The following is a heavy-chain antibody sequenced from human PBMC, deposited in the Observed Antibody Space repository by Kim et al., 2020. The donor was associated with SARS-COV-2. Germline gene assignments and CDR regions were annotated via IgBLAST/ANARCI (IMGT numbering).Heavy chain of an antibody. Sequence: GGSLRLSCVASGYNFRNYWMSWVRQAPGKGLERVAMKKENGGEGHYVDSVKGRFTMSRDTARNSLYLQMNSLRTEDTGIYYSAALDSAQAPGGSWGQGTQFTVSS. J-gene: IGHJ4*02. CDR1: GYNFRNYW. D-gene: IGHD3-10*01. CDR2: KKENGGEG. CDR3: AALDSAQAPGGS. V-gene: IGHV3-7*01.